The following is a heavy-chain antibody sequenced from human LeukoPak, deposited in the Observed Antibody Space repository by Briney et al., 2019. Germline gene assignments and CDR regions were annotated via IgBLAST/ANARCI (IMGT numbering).Heavy chain of an antibody. CDR2: IYHSGST. Sequence: SETLSLTCAVSGYSISSGYYWGWIRQPPGKGLAWIGSIYHSGSTYYNPSLKSRVTISVDTSKNQFSLKLSSVTAADTGVYYCARDYYGSGSYDYWGQGTLVTVSS. D-gene: IGHD3-10*01. V-gene: IGHV4-38-2*02. CDR3: ARDYYGSGSYDY. CDR1: GYSISSGYY. J-gene: IGHJ4*02.